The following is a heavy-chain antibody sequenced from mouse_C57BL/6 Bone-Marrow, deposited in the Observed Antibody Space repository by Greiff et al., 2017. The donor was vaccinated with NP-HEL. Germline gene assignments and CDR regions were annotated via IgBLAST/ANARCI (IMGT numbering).Heavy chain of an antibody. CDR3: TPHYPYYFDY. Sequence: EVQGVESGGGLVQPGGSMKLSCAASGFTFSDAWMDWVRQSPEKGLEWVAEIRNKANNHATYYAESVKGRFTISRDDSKSSVYLQMNSLRAEDTGIYYCTPHYPYYFDYWGQGTTLTVSS. D-gene: IGHD1-2*01. CDR1: GFTFSDAW. V-gene: IGHV6-6*01. J-gene: IGHJ2*01. CDR2: IRNKANNHAT.